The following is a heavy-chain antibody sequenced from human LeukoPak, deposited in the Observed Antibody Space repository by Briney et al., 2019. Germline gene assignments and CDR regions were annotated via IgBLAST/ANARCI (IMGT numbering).Heavy chain of an antibody. CDR3: AKSLLTTATGTGRAFDI. V-gene: IGHV3-23*01. CDR2: ISGSGGST. D-gene: IGHD1-1*01. Sequence: GGSLRPSCAASGFTFSSYWMHWVRQAPGKGLEWVSAISGSGGSTYYADSVRGRLTISRDNSKNTLYLQMNSLRADDTAVYYCAKSLLTTATGTGRAFDIWGQGTMVTVSS. J-gene: IGHJ3*02. CDR1: GFTFSSYW.